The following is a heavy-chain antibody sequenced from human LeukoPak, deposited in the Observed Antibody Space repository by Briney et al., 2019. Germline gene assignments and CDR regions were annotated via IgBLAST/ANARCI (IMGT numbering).Heavy chain of an antibody. Sequence: PGGSLRLSCAASGFTFSSYSLAWVRQAPGKGLEWVSDISTDSRYIYYADSVQGRFTISRDNAQRSLYLQMNSLRVEDTAVYYCARDFRFDPWGQGTLVTVSS. CDR2: ISTDSRYI. J-gene: IGHJ5*02. CDR3: ARDFRFDP. CDR1: GFTFSSYS. V-gene: IGHV3-21*01.